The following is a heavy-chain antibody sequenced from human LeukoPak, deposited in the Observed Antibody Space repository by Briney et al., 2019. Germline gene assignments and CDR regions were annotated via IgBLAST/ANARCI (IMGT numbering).Heavy chain of an antibody. CDR1: GFTFSSYS. Sequence: PGGSLRLSCAASGFTFSSYSMNWVRQAPGKGLEWVSYISSSSSTIYYADSVKGRFTISRDNAKNSLYLPMNSLRAEDTAVYYCAGDGGDDLNWGQGTLVTVSS. V-gene: IGHV3-48*01. J-gene: IGHJ4*02. CDR2: ISSSSSTI. CDR3: AGDGGDDLN. D-gene: IGHD2-21*01.